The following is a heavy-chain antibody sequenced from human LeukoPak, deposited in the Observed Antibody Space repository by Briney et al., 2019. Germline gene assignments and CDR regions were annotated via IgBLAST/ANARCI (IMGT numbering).Heavy chain of an antibody. CDR2: VYYSGST. D-gene: IGHD3-16*01. Sequence: PSQTLSLTCPVAGGSTGTSYWSWIRQPPGKLLEWIGYVYYSGSTNYSPCLKSRVTISVDTPKNQFSLNLTSVTAATPPVYYCPGGGMAAVFDDWGQGTLVTVYS. J-gene: IGHJ4*02. CDR3: PGGGMAAVFDD. CDR1: GGSTGTSY. V-gene: IGHV4-59*08.